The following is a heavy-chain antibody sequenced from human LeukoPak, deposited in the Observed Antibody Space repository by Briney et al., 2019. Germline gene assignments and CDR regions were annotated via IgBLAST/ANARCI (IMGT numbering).Heavy chain of an antibody. CDR3: ARAVITFGGAVAKGFDC. CDR2: IYYTGST. D-gene: IGHD3-16*01. Sequence: SETLSLTCTVSGASISGYYWSWIRQPPGKGLEWIGYIYYTGSTNYNPSLKSRLTMSLDTSKNRFSLNLSSVTAADTAVYYCARAVITFGGAVAKGFDCWGQGTLVTVSS. J-gene: IGHJ4*02. CDR1: GASISGYY. V-gene: IGHV4-59*01.